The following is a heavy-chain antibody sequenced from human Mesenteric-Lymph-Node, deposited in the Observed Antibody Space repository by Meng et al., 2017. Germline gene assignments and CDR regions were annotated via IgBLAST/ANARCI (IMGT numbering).Heavy chain of an antibody. CDR3: ARGGGNSWYIDY. Sequence: QVQLQQWGAGRVKPAETLSRPCAVHGGSFSGYYWSWIRQPPGKGLEWIGEINHSGSTNYNPSLKSRVTISVDTSKNQFSLKLSSVTAADTAVYYCARGGGNSWYIDYWGQGTLVTVSS. V-gene: IGHV4-34*01. CDR2: INHSGST. CDR1: GGSFSGYY. J-gene: IGHJ4*02. D-gene: IGHD6-13*01.